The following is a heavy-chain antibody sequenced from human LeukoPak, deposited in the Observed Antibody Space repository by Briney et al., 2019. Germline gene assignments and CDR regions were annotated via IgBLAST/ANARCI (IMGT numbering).Heavy chain of an antibody. V-gene: IGHV1-18*01. CDR3: AREYCSSTSCLPLDY. D-gene: IGHD2-2*01. Sequence: ASVKVSGNASGYTFTSYGISWVRQAPGQGLEGMGWISAYNGNTNYAQKLQGRVTMTTDTSTSTAYMELRSLRSDDTAVYYCAREYCSSTSCLPLDYWGQGTLVTVSS. CDR1: GYTFTSYG. CDR2: ISAYNGNT. J-gene: IGHJ4*02.